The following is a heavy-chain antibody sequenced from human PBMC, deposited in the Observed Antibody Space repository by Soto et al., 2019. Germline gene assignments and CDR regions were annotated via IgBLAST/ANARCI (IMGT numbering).Heavy chain of an antibody. J-gene: IGHJ5*02. D-gene: IGHD4-17*01. CDR3: ARADYGEHWFDP. Sequence: GSLRLSCAASGFTFSSYSMNWVRQAPGKGLEWVSSISSSSSYIYYADSVKGRFTISRDNAKNSLYLQMNSLRAEDTAVYYCARADYGEHWFDPWGQGTLVTVSS. CDR2: ISSSSSYI. V-gene: IGHV3-21*01. CDR1: GFTFSSYS.